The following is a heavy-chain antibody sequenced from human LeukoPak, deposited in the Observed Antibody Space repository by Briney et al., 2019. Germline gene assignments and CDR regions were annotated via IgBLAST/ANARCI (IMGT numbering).Heavy chain of an antibody. CDR2: INHSGST. Sequence: PSETLSLTCAVYGGSFSGYYWSWIRQPPGKGLEWIGEINHSGSTNYNPSLKSRVTISVDTSKNQFSLKLSSVTAADTAVYYCARGPLASVMVKASFDYWGQETLVTVSS. J-gene: IGHJ4*02. CDR3: ARGPLASVMVKASFDY. V-gene: IGHV4-34*01. D-gene: IGHD5-18*01. CDR1: GGSFSGYY.